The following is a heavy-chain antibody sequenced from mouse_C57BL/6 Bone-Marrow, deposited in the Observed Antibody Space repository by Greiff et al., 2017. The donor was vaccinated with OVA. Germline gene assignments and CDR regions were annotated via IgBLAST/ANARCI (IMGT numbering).Heavy chain of an antibody. Sequence: EVQLQQSGPELVKPGASVKISCKASGYSFTGYYMNWVKQSPEKSLEWIGEINPSTGGTTYNQKFKAKATLTVDKSSSTAYMQLKSLTAEDSAVYYCAVTLDYWGQGTTLTVSS. CDR3: AVTLDY. CDR2: INPSTGGT. D-gene: IGHD2-1*01. J-gene: IGHJ2*01. V-gene: IGHV1-42*01. CDR1: GYSFTGYY.